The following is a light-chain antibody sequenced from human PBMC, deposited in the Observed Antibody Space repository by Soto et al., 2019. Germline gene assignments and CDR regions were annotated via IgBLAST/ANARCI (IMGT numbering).Light chain of an antibody. Sequence: QSALTQPASVSGSPGQSITISCTGTSSDVGGYNYVSWYQQHPGTAPQLMIYDVSNRPSGVSNRFSGYKSGNAASLTTSGLQAEDEADYYCSSYPSSSTYVFGGGTKLTVL. CDR2: DVS. CDR3: SSYPSSSTYV. J-gene: IGLJ2*01. CDR1: SSDVGGYNY. V-gene: IGLV2-14*01.